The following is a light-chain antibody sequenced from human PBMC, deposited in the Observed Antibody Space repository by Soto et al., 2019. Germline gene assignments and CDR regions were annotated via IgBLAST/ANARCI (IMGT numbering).Light chain of an antibody. J-gene: IGKJ4*01. CDR2: GAS. Sequence: IVLTQSPGTLSLSPGERATLSCRASQSVSSSYLAWYQQKPGQAPRILIYGASSRATGIPDRFSGSGSRTDFTLTSGRLDHEGCPVYYCQHDGSSPLTFAGGNKVEIK. CDR3: QHDGSSPLT. V-gene: IGKV3-20*01. CDR1: QSVSSSY.